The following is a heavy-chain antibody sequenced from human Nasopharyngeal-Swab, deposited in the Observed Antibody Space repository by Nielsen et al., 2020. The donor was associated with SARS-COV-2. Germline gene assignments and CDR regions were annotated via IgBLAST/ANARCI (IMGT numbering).Heavy chain of an antibody. V-gene: IGHV5-51*01. J-gene: IGHJ4*02. CDR2: MYPRDSDT. CDR3: ATAYNWNYYWDY. CDR1: GYSFSSYW. Sequence: GGSLRLSCTGSGYSFSSYWIGWVRQMPGKGLEWMGVMYPRDSDTRYSPSFQGQVTISADKSISTAYLQWNSLKASDTAMYYCATAYNWNYYWDYWCQGTLVTVSS. D-gene: IGHD1-7*01.